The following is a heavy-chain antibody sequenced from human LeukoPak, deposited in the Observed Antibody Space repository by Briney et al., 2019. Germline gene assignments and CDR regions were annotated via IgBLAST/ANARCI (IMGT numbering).Heavy chain of an antibody. V-gene: IGHV3-9*01. Sequence: GGSLRLSCAASGFTFDDYAMHWVRQAPGKGLEWVSGISWNSGSIGYADSVKGRFTISRDNAKNSLYLQMNSLRAEDTAVYYCARERIAAPNWFDPWGQGTLVTVSS. CDR2: ISWNSGSI. CDR1: GFTFDDYA. D-gene: IGHD6-6*01. CDR3: ARERIAAPNWFDP. J-gene: IGHJ5*02.